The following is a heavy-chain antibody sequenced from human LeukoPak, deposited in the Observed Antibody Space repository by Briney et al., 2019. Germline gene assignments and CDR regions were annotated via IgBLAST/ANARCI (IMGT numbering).Heavy chain of an antibody. V-gene: IGHV4-39*01. D-gene: IGHD2-21*02. J-gene: IGHJ4*02. CDR2: IYYSGIT. CDR1: GGSISSSSYY. Sequence: PSETLSLTCTVSGGSISSSSYYWGWIRQPPGKGLEWIGSIYYSGITYYNPSLKSRVTISVDTSKNQFSLKLSSVTAADTAVYYCARHRLVTDYWGQGTLVTVSS. CDR3: ARHRLVTDY.